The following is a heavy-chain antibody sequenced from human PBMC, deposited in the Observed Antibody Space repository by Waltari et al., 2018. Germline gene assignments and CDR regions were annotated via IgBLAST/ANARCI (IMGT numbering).Heavy chain of an antibody. Sequence: VQLLQSGADVKKPGASMNVSCMTPGYTFTDYYMHCVRQAPGQGLEWMGWINPKTGGTNYAQNFRGRVTMTRDTSSSTAFLEMTSLSFGETAVYYCASSATYWGEFFEHWGQGSLITVSS. V-gene: IGHV1-2*02. CDR1: GYTFTDYY. D-gene: IGHD7-27*01. J-gene: IGHJ4*02. CDR2: INPKTGGT. CDR3: ASSATYWGEFFEH.